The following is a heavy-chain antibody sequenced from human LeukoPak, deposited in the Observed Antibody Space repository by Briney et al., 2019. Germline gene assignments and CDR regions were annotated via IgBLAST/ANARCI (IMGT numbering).Heavy chain of an antibody. J-gene: IGHJ3*02. D-gene: IGHD1-1*01. CDR1: GYTFDTSS. Sequence: ASVNVSCKAFGYTFDTSSISWVRQAPGQRLEWMGWISPNNGNTHYAQGVQGRVTMTTDTSRSTAYMELRSLRSDDTAVYYCSRVRNSNNWWGAFDIWGQGTMVTVSS. V-gene: IGHV1-18*01. CDR2: ISPNNGNT. CDR3: SRVRNSNNWWGAFDI.